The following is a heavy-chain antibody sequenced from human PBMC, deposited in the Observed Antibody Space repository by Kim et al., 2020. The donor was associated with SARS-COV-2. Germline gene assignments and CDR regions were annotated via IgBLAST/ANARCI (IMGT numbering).Heavy chain of an antibody. CDR2: PTSGCT. V-gene: IGHV1-2*02. CDR3: ARSWDY. Sequence: PTSGCTNYAQKFQGRVTMTRDTSISTAYMELSRLGSDDTAVYYCARSWDYWGQGTLVTVSS. J-gene: IGHJ4*02.